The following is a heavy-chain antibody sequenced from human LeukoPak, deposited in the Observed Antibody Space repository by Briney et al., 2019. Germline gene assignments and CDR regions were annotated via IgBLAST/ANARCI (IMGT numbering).Heavy chain of an antibody. D-gene: IGHD3-22*01. J-gene: IGHJ6*02. CDR2: INHSGST. CDR1: GGSFSGYY. Sequence: SETLSLTCAVYGGSFSGYYWSWIRQPPGKGLEWIGEINHSGSTNYNPSLKSRVTISVDTSKNQFSLKLSSVTAADTAVYYCAILSGSNPYYYGMDVWGQGTTVTVSS. CDR3: AILSGSNPYYYGMDV. V-gene: IGHV4-34*01.